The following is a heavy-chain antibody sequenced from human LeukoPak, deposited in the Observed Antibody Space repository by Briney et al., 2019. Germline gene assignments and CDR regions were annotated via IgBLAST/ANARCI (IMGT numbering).Heavy chain of an antibody. CDR1: GFTFSSYS. CDR2: IYSGGST. J-gene: IGHJ4*02. Sequence: GGSLRLSCAASGFTFSSYSMSWVRQAPGKGLEWVSVIYSGGSTYYADSVKGRFTISRDNSKNTLNLQMNSLRAEDAAVYYCARGYSSDNWGQGTLVTVSS. CDR3: ARGYSSDN. V-gene: IGHV3-66*01. D-gene: IGHD2-21*01.